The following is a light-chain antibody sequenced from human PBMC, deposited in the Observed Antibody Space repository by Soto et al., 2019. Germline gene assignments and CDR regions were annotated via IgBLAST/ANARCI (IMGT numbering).Light chain of an antibody. V-gene: IGKV1-5*03. Sequence: DIQMTQSPSTLSASVGDRVTITCRARQNINRWLAWYQQRPGKAPNLLIHKASTLEVGVPSRFSGSASGTYFTLTISSLQPDDFAVYFCLQYNVYPLSFGGGTKVESK. CDR3: LQYNVYPLS. CDR1: QNINRW. J-gene: IGKJ4*01. CDR2: KAS.